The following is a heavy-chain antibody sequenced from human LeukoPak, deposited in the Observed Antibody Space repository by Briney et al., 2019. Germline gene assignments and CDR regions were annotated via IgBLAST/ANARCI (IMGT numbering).Heavy chain of an antibody. D-gene: IGHD1-26*01. Sequence: SETLSLTCTVSGGSISSGGYYWSWIRQHPGKGLEWIGYIYYSGSTYYNPSLKSRVTISVDTSKNQFSLKLSSVTAADTAVYYCARAARWELLPSGYWGQGTLVTVSS. V-gene: IGHV4-31*03. CDR3: ARAARWELLPSGY. J-gene: IGHJ4*02. CDR2: IYYSGST. CDR1: GGSISSGGYY.